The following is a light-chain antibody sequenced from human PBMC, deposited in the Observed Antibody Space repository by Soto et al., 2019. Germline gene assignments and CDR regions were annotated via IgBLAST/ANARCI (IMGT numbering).Light chain of an antibody. CDR3: LQYNGYYRT. V-gene: IGKV1-5*01. CDR1: QTISGC. J-gene: IGKJ1*01. Sequence: DIEMTQSPSTLSASVGDTVTISCRASQTISGCLGCYQQRTRTARNLLIFDACTSGSVVPSSFSGSGSGTTLPLTSSSLQSDDFDTYYCLQYNGYYRTFCQGTKVDIK. CDR2: DAC.